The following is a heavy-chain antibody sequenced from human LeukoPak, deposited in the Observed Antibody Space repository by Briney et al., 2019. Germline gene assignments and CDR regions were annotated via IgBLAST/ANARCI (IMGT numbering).Heavy chain of an antibody. J-gene: IGHJ5*02. Sequence: ASVKVSCKASGYTFTSYGISWVRQAPGQGLEWMGWISAYNGNTNYAQKLQGRVTMTTDTSASTAYMELRSLRSDDTAVYYCAREYSSSGGDWFDPWGQGTLVTVSS. CDR3: AREYSSSGGDWFDP. CDR2: ISAYNGNT. V-gene: IGHV1-18*01. D-gene: IGHD6-13*01. CDR1: GYTFTSYG.